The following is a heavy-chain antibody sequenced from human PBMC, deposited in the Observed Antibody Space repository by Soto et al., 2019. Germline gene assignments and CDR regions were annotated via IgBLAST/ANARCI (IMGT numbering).Heavy chain of an antibody. D-gene: IGHD2-21*02. Sequence: GGSLRLSCAASGFTFSSYSMNWVRQAPGKGLEWVSSISSSSSYIYYADSVKGRFTISRDNAKNSLYLQMNSLRAEDTAVYYCARGAVGRHIVVVTAIYYSWGQGTLVTVSS. CDR1: GFTFSSYS. V-gene: IGHV3-21*01. CDR3: ARGAVGRHIVVVTAIYYS. J-gene: IGHJ4*02. CDR2: ISSSSSYI.